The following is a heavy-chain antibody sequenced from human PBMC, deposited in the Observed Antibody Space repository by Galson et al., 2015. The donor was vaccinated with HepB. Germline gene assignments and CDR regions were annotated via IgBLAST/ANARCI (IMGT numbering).Heavy chain of an antibody. Sequence: SVKVSCKASGGTFSSYAISWVRQAPGQGLEWMGRIIPILGIADYAQKFQGRVTITADKSTSTAYMELSSLRSEDTAVYYCARGSYYKALDAFDIWDQGTMVTASS. V-gene: IGHV1-69*04. CDR2: IIPILGIA. CDR3: ARGSYYKALDAFDI. CDR1: GGTFSSYA. D-gene: IGHD3-10*01. J-gene: IGHJ3*02.